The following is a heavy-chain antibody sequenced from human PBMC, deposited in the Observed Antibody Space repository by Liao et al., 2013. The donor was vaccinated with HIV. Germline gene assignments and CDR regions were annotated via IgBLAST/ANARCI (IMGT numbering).Heavy chain of an antibody. D-gene: IGHD3-16*02. V-gene: IGHV4-59*01. CDR2: MYYSGSR. CDR1: GGSMSSNY. J-gene: IGHJ6*04. Sequence: QVQLQESGPGLVKPSETLSLNCTVSGGSMSSNYWSWIRQPPGKGLEWIGYMYYSGSRNYNPSLKSRVTISVDMSKNHFSLKLSSVTAADTAVYYCARGLNRLDVWGIGTTVTVSS. CDR3: ARGLNRLDV.